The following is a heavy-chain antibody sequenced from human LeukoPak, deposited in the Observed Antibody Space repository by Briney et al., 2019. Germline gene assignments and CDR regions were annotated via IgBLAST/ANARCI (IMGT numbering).Heavy chain of an antibody. CDR3: AGEGEYCSGGSCYTSSKT. D-gene: IGHD2-15*01. V-gene: IGHV3-21*01. Sequence: GGSLRLSCAASGFTFSSYSMNWVRQAPGKGLEWVSSISSSSSYIYYADSVKGRFTISRDNAKNSLYLQMNSLRAEDTAVYYCAGEGEYCSGGSCYTSSKTWGQGTLVTVSS. CDR1: GFTFSSYS. J-gene: IGHJ4*02. CDR2: ISSSSSYI.